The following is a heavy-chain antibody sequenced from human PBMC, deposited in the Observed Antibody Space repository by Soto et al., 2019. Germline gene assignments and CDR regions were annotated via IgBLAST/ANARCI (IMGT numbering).Heavy chain of an antibody. V-gene: IGHV1-58*01. J-gene: IGHJ5*02. Sequence: SVKVSCKASGFTFTRSAVQWVRQARGQRLEWIGWIVVGSGNTNYAQKFQERVTITRDMSTSTAYMELSRLRSEEPAVYYCAADTQYFDSSGNYRYYFDPWGQGTLVTVSS. CDR3: AADTQYFDSSGNYRYYFDP. CDR1: GFTFTRSA. D-gene: IGHD3-22*01. CDR2: IVVGSGNT.